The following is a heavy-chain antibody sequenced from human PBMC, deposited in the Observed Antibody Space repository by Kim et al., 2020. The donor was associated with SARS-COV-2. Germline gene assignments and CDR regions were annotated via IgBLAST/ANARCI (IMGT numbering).Heavy chain of an antibody. CDR1: GGSISSGGYY. J-gene: IGHJ6*02. CDR3: ARGAEISSSWYGGLYYYGMDV. D-gene: IGHD6-13*01. Sequence: SETLYLTCTVSGGSISSGGYYWSWIRQHPGKGLEWIGYIYYSGSTYYNPSLKSRVTISVDTSKNQFSLKLRSVTATDTAVYYCARGAEISSSWYGGLYYYGMDVWGQGTTVTVSS. V-gene: IGHV4-31*03. CDR2: IYYSGST.